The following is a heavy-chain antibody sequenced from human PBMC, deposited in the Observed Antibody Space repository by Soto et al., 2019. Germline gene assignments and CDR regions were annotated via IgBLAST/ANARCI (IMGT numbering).Heavy chain of an antibody. Sequence: PEKLSLTYTVSGGSISSYYWSWIRQPPGKGLEWIGYIYYSGSTNYNPSLKSRVTISVDTSKNQFSLKLSSVTAADTAVYYCARVYSSSFSVIYYGMDVRCQCPTVT. CDR2: IYYSGST. J-gene: IGHJ6*02. V-gene: IGHV4-59*01. CDR3: ARVYSSSFSVIYYGMDV. D-gene: IGHD6-6*01. CDR1: GGSISSYY.